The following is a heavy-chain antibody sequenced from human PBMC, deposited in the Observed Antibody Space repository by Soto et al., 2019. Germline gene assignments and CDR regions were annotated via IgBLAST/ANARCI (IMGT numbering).Heavy chain of an antibody. Sequence: EVQLVESGGGLVKPGGSLRLSCAVSGITFSNAWMTWVRQAPGKGLEWVGLIKSKADGGIIDYAASVKGRFAISRDDSKNTLYLQMNSLKTEDTAVYYCTTAFEWGQGTLDTVSS. CDR2: IKSKADGGII. V-gene: IGHV3-15*01. J-gene: IGHJ4*02. CDR3: TTAFE. CDR1: GITFSNAW.